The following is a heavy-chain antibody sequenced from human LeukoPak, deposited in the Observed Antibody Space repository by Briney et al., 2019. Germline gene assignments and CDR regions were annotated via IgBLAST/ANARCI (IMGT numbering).Heavy chain of an antibody. Sequence: SQTLSLTCTVSGGPISSGDYYWSWIRQPPGKGLEWIGYIYYSGSTYYNPSLKSRVTISVDTSKNQFSLKLSSVTAADTAVYYCARDRRIWSGYYRDYYYMDVWSKGTTVTVSS. CDR3: ARDRRIWSGYYRDYYYMDV. CDR2: IYYSGST. CDR1: GGPISSGDYY. J-gene: IGHJ6*03. V-gene: IGHV4-30-4*01. D-gene: IGHD3-3*01.